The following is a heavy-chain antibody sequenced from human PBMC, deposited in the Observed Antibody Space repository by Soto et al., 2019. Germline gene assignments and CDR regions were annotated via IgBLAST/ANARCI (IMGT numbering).Heavy chain of an antibody. CDR2: ISGSGGST. Sequence: EVQLLESGGGLVQPGGSLRLSCAASGFTFSSYAMSWVRQAPGKGLEWVSAISGSGGSTYYADSVKGRFTISRDNSKNTLYLQMNSLRAEDTAVYYCAKDVKVRGYGSSRHSPRNRYFDYWGQGTLVTVSS. V-gene: IGHV3-23*01. CDR3: AKDVKVRGYGSSRHSPRNRYFDY. J-gene: IGHJ4*02. CDR1: GFTFSSYA. D-gene: IGHD6-13*01.